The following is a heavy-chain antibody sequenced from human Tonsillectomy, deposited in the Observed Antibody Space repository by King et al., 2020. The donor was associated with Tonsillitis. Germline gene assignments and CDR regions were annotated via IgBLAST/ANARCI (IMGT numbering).Heavy chain of an antibody. J-gene: IGHJ6*02. CDR3: ARHYSSYSGMDV. Sequence: QLQLQESGPGLVKPSEALSLTCTVSGGSISSSSYYWGWIRQPPGKGLEWIGNIYYSGSTYYNPSLKSRVTMSVDTSKNQFSLKLSSVTAADTAVYYCARHYSSYSGMDVWGQGATVTVSS. CDR1: GGSISSSSYY. V-gene: IGHV4-39*01. CDR2: IYYSGST.